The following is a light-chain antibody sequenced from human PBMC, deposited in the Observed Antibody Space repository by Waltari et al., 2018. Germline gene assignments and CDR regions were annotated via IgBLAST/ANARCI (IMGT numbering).Light chain of an antibody. CDR2: DVT. Sequence: QSALTQPASVSGSPGQSITISCTGTNSDVGGFNYVSWYHQYPGKAPNPILYDVTCRPPRGSTRFSGAKAGSTASLIISGLQAEDEADYYCSSYRGGITWVFGGGTKLTVL. CDR1: NSDVGGFNY. J-gene: IGLJ3*02. CDR3: SSYRGGITWV. V-gene: IGLV2-14*03.